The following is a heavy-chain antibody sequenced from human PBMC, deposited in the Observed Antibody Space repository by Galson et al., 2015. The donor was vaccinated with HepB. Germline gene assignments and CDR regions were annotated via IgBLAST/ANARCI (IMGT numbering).Heavy chain of an antibody. CDR3: AGGARVSSSFEY. CDR1: GGSFSDYS. D-gene: IGHD5/OR15-5a*01. J-gene: IGHJ4*02. CDR2: INHSGTT. V-gene: IGHV4-34*01. Sequence: TLSLTCAVYGGSFSDYSWSWMRQPPGKGLEWIGEINHSGTTNYNASLESRVSISVDMSKNQFSLTLDSVTAADTAVYYCAGGARVSSSFEYWGQGTLVTVSS.